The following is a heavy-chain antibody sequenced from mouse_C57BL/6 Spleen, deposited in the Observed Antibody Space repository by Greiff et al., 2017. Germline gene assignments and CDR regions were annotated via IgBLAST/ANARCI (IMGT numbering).Heavy chain of an antibody. CDR2: IRSKSNNYAT. CDR3: VRQGLLHYYAMDY. D-gene: IGHD1-1*01. J-gene: IGHJ4*01. CDR1: GFSFNTYA. V-gene: IGHV10-1*01. Sequence: EVKLEESGGGLVQPKGSLKLSCAASGFSFNTYAMNWVRQAPGKGLEWVARIRSKSNNYATYYADSVKDRFTISRDDSESMLYLQMNNLKTEDTAMYYCVRQGLLHYYAMDYWGQGTSVTVSS.